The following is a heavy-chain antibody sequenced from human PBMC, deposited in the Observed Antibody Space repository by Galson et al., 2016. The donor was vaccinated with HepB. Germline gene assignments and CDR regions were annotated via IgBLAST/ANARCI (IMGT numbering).Heavy chain of an antibody. V-gene: IGHV3-21*01. Sequence: SLRLSCADSGFTFSSYSMNWVRQAPGKGLEWVSSISSSSCSIYYADSVKGRFTISRDNAKNSLYQQMNSLRAEDTAVYYCARGDIVGAIFDYWGQGTLVTVSS. J-gene: IGHJ4*02. D-gene: IGHD1-26*01. CDR3: ARGDIVGAIFDY. CDR1: GFTFSSYS. CDR2: ISSSSCSI.